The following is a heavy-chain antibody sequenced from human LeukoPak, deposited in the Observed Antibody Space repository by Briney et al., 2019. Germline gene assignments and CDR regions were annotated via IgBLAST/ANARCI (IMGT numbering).Heavy chain of an antibody. D-gene: IGHD1-20*01. Sequence: SETLSLTCTVSGGSISSHYWSWIRQPPGKGLEWIGYIYYSGSTNYNPSLKSRVTISVDTSKNQFSLKLSSVTAADTAVYYCARSGRNNWNQIYYYYGYMDVCGKGTTVTVSS. CDR3: ARSGRNNWNQIYYYYGYMDV. J-gene: IGHJ6*03. CDR1: GGSISSHY. CDR2: IYYSGST. V-gene: IGHV4-59*11.